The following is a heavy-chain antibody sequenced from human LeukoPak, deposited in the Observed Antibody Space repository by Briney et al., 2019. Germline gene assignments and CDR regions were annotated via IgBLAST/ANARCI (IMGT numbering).Heavy chain of an antibody. Sequence: ASETLSLTCTVSGGSISSSSYYWGWIRQPPGKGLEWIGSIYYSGSTYYNPSLKSRVTISVDTSKNQFSLKLSSVTAADTAVYYCASVIGYTRTDYYYYYMDVWGKGTTVTVSS. CDR2: IYYSGST. J-gene: IGHJ6*03. CDR3: ASVIGYTRTDYYYYYMDV. V-gene: IGHV4-39*07. CDR1: GGSISSSSYY. D-gene: IGHD5-24*01.